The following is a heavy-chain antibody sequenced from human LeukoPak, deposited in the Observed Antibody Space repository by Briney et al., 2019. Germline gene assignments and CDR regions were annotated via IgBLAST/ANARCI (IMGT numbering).Heavy chain of an antibody. J-gene: IGHJ4*02. Sequence: GQGLXXXXXXXTNTXNPAYAQGFTGRFVFSLDTSVSTAYLQISSLKAEDTAVYYCARGGRFYYGSGSYSIRYYFDFWGQGTLVTVSS. CDR2: XXTNTXNP. CDR3: ARGGRFYYGSGSYSIRYYFDF. V-gene: IGHV7-4-1*02. D-gene: IGHD3-10*01.